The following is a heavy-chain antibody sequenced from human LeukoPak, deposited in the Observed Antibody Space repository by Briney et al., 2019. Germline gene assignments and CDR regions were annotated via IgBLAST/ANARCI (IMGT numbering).Heavy chain of an antibody. D-gene: IGHD3-22*01. CDR3: ARDPYSDISGYYYFGAFDI. V-gene: IGHV3-7*01. CDR2: IKQDGSEK. Sequence: PGGSLRLSCAASGFTFSRSWMTWVRQAPGKGLEWVANIKQDGSEKYYVDSVKGRFTISRDNAKNSLFLQMNSLRAEDTAVYYCARDPYSDISGYYYFGAFDIWGQGTMVTVFS. CDR1: GFTFSRSW. J-gene: IGHJ3*02.